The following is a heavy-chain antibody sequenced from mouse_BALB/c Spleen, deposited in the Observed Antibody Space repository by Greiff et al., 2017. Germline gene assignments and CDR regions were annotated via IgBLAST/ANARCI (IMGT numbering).Heavy chain of an antibody. D-gene: IGHD2-14*01. CDR3: ARQKYYRSIYSMDY. CDR2: ISSGGSYT. Sequence: EVKLMESGGDLVKPGGSLKLSCAASGFTFSSYGMSWVRQTPDKKLEWVATISSGGSYTYYPDSVKGRFTISRDNAKNTLYLQLSSLTTEDTAMYYCARQKYYRSIYSMDYWGQGTSVTVSS. J-gene: IGHJ4*01. CDR1: GFTFSSYG. V-gene: IGHV5-6*01.